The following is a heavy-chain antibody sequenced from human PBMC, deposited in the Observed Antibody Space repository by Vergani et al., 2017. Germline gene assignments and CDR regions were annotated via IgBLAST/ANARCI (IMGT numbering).Heavy chain of an antibody. Sequence: QVQLQESGPGLVKPSGTLSLTCAVSGGSISSSNWWSWVRQPPGKGLEWIGEIYHSGSTNYNPSLKSRVTISVDSSKNQFSLKLSSVTAADTAVYYCASYTSTAISYFDLWGRGTLVTVSS. D-gene: IGHD3-16*01. CDR1: GGSISSSNW. J-gene: IGHJ2*01. CDR2: IYHSGST. V-gene: IGHV4-4*02. CDR3: ASYTSTAISYFDL.